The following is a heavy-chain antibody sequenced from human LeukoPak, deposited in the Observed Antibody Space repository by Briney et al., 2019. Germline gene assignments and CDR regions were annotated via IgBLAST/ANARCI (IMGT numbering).Heavy chain of an antibody. D-gene: IGHD2/OR15-2a*01. J-gene: IGHJ6*02. Sequence: SVKVSCKASGGTFSSYAIRWVRQAPGQGLEWMGGIIPIFGTANYAQKFQGRVTITADESTSTAYMELSSLRSEDTAVYYCARGFPPPRDYYYYYGMDVWGQGTTVTVSS. CDR1: GGTFSSYA. CDR2: IIPIFGTA. V-gene: IGHV1-69*13. CDR3: ARGFPPPRDYYYYYGMDV.